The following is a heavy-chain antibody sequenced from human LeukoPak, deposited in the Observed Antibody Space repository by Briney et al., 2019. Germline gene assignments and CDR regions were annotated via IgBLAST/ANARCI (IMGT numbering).Heavy chain of an antibody. Sequence: SETLSLTCAVYGESLNSYYWSWVRQPPGEGLEWIGEIYESGTTKYNPSLKSRVAISMVPSKQQFSLRLSSVTAADTAVYYCARSAMPPSRATSRSNWFDPWGQGTLVTVSS. CDR1: GESLNSYY. J-gene: IGHJ5*02. V-gene: IGHV4-34*01. CDR3: ARSAMPPSRATSRSNWFDP. D-gene: IGHD2-2*01. CDR2: IYESGTT.